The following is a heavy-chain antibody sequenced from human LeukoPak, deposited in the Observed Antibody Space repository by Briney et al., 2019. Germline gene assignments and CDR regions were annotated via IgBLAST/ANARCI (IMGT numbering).Heavy chain of an antibody. CDR2: IYHSGST. D-gene: IGHD2/OR15-2a*01. J-gene: IGHJ5*02. CDR3: ARMRISGRWFDP. V-gene: IGHV4-39*07. CDR1: GGSISSSSYY. Sequence: PSETLSLTCTVSGGSISSSSYYWGWIRQPPGKGLEWIGEIYHSGSTNYNPSLKSRVTISVDKSKNQFSLKLSSVTAADTAVYYCARMRISGRWFDPWGQGTLVTVSS.